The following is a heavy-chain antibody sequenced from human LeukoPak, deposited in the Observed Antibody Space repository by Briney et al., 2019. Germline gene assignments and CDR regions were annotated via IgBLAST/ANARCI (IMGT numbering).Heavy chain of an antibody. V-gene: IGHV4-59*08. Sequence: SETLSLTCAVYGGSFSGYYWSWIRQPPGKGLEWIGYIYYSGSTNYNPSLKSRVTISVDTSKNQFSLKLSSVTAADTAVYYCARQGGSYSWFDPWGQGTLVTVSS. CDR2: IYYSGST. D-gene: IGHD1-26*01. CDR3: ARQGGSYSWFDP. J-gene: IGHJ5*02. CDR1: GGSFSGYY.